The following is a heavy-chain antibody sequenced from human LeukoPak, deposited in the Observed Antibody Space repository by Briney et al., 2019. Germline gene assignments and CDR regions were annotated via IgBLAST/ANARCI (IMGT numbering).Heavy chain of an antibody. Sequence: ASVKVSCKASGYTFTSYGISWVRQAPGQGLEWMGWISAYNGNTNYAQKLQGRVTMTTDTSTSTAYMELRSLRSDDTAVYYCARTNDYGGNFPLYYYYYMDVWGKGTTVTISS. CDR3: ARTNDYGGNFPLYYYYYMDV. J-gene: IGHJ6*03. D-gene: IGHD4-23*01. CDR2: ISAYNGNT. V-gene: IGHV1-18*01. CDR1: GYTFTSYG.